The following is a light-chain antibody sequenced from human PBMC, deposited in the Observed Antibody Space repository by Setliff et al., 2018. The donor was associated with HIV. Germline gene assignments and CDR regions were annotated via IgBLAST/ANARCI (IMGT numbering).Light chain of an antibody. CDR2: NAN. CDR1: TGAVTSDFY. CDR3: LLYCSGAWV. Sequence: QAVVTRETSLTVSPGGTFTLTCGCNTGAVTSDFYPNWIQQILGQAPRAVIKNANIKYSWTPARFSGSLIGGKAALTVSGVQPEDEAEYYCLLYCSGAWVFGGGTKVTVL. J-gene: IGLJ3*02. V-gene: IGLV7-43*01.